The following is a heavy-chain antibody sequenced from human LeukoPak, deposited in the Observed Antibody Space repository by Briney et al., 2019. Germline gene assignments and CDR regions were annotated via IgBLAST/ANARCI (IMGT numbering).Heavy chain of an antibody. CDR3: ARGKDDYGDSR. V-gene: IGHV4-34*01. D-gene: IGHD4-17*01. CDR1: GGSFSGYY. Sequence: SETLSLTCAVSGGSFSGYYWTWIRQPPGKGLEWIGEINHSGSTNYNPSLKSRVTISVDTSKNQFSLKLSSVTAADTAVYYCARGKDDYGDSRWGQGTLVTVSS. CDR2: INHSGST. J-gene: IGHJ4*02.